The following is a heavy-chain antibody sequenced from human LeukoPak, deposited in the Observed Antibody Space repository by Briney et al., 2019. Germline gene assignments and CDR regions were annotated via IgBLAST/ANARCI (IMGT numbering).Heavy chain of an antibody. V-gene: IGHV1-2*02. D-gene: IGHD1-26*01. CDR2: INPNSGGT. CDR1: GYTFTGYY. Sequence: ASVKVSCKASGYTFTGYYMHWVRQAPGQGLEWMGWINPNSGGTNYAQKFQGRVTMTRDTSISTAYMELSRLRSDDTAVYYCAKDFVGATLYYFDYWGQGTLVTVSS. CDR3: AKDFVGATLYYFDY. J-gene: IGHJ4*02.